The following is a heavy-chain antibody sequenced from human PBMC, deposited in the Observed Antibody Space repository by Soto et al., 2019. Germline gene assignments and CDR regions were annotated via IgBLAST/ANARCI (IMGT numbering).Heavy chain of an antibody. CDR1: GYSFTDYH. CDR3: ARGDSTDCSIGVCSFFYNHDMDV. V-gene: IGHV1-2*04. D-gene: IGHD2-8*01. J-gene: IGHJ6*02. Sequence: QVQLVQSGAEVKKPGASVKVSCKASGYSFTDYHIHWVRQAPGRGLEWLGRINPKSGGTSTAQKFQGWVTMTTDTSISTASMELTRLTSDDTAIYYCARGDSTDCSIGVCSFFYNHDMDVWGQGTTVTVSS. CDR2: INPKSGGT.